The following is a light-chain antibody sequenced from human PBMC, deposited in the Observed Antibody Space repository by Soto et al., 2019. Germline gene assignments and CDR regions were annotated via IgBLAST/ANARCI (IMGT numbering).Light chain of an antibody. CDR2: DAS. CDR1: QSISSW. CDR3: QQYDNNSRT. V-gene: IGKV1-5*01. Sequence: DIHMTQSPSTLSASLGDTVTITCRASQSISSWLAWYQQKPGKAPKLLMYDASSLERGVPSRFSGSGSGTEFNLTISSLQPDDFATYYCQQYDNNSRTFGQGTQVDIK. J-gene: IGKJ1*01.